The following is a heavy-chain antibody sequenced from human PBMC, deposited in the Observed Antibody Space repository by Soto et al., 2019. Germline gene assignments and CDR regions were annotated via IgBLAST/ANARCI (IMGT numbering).Heavy chain of an antibody. CDR2: ISYSAST. J-gene: IGHJ4*02. CDR1: GGSISSGDYY. CDR3: ARWWGYGAHVDY. D-gene: IGHD2-15*01. V-gene: IGHV4-30-4*01. Sequence: QVQLQESGPGLVKPSQTLSLTCTVSGGSISSGDYYWSWIRQPPGKGLEWIVYISYSASTNYTLSLRGRMTKSVDKSQHHFSLELTSGTAADTDVCECARWWGYGAHVDYWGQGTLVTVSS.